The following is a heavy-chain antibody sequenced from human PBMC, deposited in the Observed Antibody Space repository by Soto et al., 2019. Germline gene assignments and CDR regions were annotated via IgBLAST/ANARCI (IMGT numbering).Heavy chain of an antibody. V-gene: IGHV4-30-4*01. Sequence: LSLTCAVSGDSISSGNKYWSWIRQPPGKGLEWIGYIFSSGTTYYNPSLKSRLTMSLDASQNQFSLKLNSLTDADTAVYFCARVPSPFDYYYAMDVWRQGPTVTVSS. CDR2: IFSSGTT. D-gene: IGHD3-16*01. J-gene: IGHJ6*02. CDR1: GDSISSGNKY. CDR3: ARVPSPFDYYYAMDV.